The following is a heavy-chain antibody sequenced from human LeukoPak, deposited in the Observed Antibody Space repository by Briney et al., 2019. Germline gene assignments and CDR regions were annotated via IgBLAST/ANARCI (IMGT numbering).Heavy chain of an antibody. Sequence: PGRSLRFSCAASGFTFSSYGMHWVRQAPGKGLEWVAVISYDGSNKYYADSVKGRFTISRDNSKNTLYLQMNSLRAEDTAVYYCAKDRYSSGLYFDYWGQGTLVTVSS. CDR1: GFTFSSYG. CDR3: AKDRYSSGLYFDY. CDR2: ISYDGSNK. J-gene: IGHJ4*02. D-gene: IGHD6-19*01. V-gene: IGHV3-30*18.